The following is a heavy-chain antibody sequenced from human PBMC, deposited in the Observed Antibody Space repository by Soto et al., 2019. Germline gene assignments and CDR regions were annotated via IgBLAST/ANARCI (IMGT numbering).Heavy chain of an antibody. CDR2: ISYDGSNK. V-gene: IGHV3-30*03. D-gene: IGHD2-15*01. Sequence: QVQLVESGGGVVQPGRSLRLSCAASGFTFSSYGMHWVRQAPGKGLEWVAVISYDGSNKYYADSVKGRFTISRDNSKNTLYLQMNSLRAEDPAVYYCLRGLSHSENYWGQRTLVTVSS. CDR3: LRGLSHSENY. CDR1: GFTFSSYG. J-gene: IGHJ4*02.